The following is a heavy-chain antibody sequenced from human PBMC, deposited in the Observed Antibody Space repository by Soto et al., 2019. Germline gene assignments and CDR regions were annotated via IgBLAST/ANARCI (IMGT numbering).Heavy chain of an antibody. CDR2: FVSSTGST. Sequence: EVQLLESGGDLVQPGGSLRLSCAASGFTFSSYTMNWVRQAPGKGLEWVSTFVSSTGSTFYADSVEGRFTISKDDSKNTLYLQMNSLRAEDTAVYYCAKRHTTVPTPANYFDYWGQGTLVTVSS. J-gene: IGHJ4*02. V-gene: IGHV3-23*01. CDR3: AKRHTTVPTPANYFDY. CDR1: GFTFSSYT. D-gene: IGHD1-1*01.